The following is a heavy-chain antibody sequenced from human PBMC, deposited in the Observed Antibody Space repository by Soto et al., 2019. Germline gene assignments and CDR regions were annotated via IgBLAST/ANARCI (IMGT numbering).Heavy chain of an antibody. Sequence: PGGSLRLSCAASGFTFSSYGMHWVRQAPGKGLEWVAVIWYDGSNKYYADSVKGRFTISRDNSKNTLYLQMNSLRAEDTAVYYCARVFGVGYDILTGYYPYYYYYGMDVWGQGTTVTVSS. CDR3: ARVFGVGYDILTGYYPYYYYYGMDV. V-gene: IGHV3-33*01. D-gene: IGHD3-9*01. CDR2: IWYDGSNK. J-gene: IGHJ6*02. CDR1: GFTFSSYG.